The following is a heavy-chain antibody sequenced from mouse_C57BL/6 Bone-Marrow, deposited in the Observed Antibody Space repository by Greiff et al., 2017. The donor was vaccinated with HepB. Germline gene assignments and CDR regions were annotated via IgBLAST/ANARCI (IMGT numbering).Heavy chain of an antibody. CDR1: GYTFTSYC. CDR3: ARSTTVVAYYFDY. CDR2: IDPSDSYT. J-gene: IGHJ2*01. V-gene: IGHV1-69*01. D-gene: IGHD1-1*01. Sequence: QVQLQQPGAELVMPGASVKLSCKASGYTFTSYCMHWVKQRPGQGLEWIGEIDPSDSYTNYNQKFKGKSTLTVDKSSSTAYMQLSSLTSEDSAVYYCARSTTVVAYYFDYWGQGTTLTVSS.